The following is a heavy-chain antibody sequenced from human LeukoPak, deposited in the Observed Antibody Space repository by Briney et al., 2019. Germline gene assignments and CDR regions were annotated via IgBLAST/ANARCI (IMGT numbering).Heavy chain of an antibody. J-gene: IGHJ4*02. CDR1: GFPFSISW. V-gene: IGHV3-74*01. D-gene: IGHD1-1*01. CDR2: ITTDETT. Sequence: PWGSLRLSCAASGFPFSISWMHWFRQVPGKGLMWVSRITTDETTTYADSVRGRFTISRDNAKNTVYLQMNSLRVEDTAVYYCAKDWFATTDYWGQGILVTVSS. CDR3: AKDWFATTDY.